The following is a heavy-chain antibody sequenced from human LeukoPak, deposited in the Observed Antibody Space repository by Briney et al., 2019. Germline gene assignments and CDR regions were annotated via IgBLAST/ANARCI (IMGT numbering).Heavy chain of an antibody. D-gene: IGHD5-24*01. CDR1: GYSISSGYY. CDR2: IYHSGST. J-gene: IGHJ4*02. Sequence: PSQTLSLTCTVSGYSISSGYYWGWIRQPPGKGREWIGSIYHSGSTYYNPSLKSRVTISVETSKNQFSLKLSSVTAADTAVYYCAREMATTNGVFDYWGQGTLVTVSS. V-gene: IGHV4-38-2*02. CDR3: AREMATTNGVFDY.